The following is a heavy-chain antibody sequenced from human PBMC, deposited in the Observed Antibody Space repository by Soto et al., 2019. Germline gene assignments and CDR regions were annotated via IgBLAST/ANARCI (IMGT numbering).Heavy chain of an antibody. J-gene: IGHJ4*02. CDR1: GFTFSSFA. CDR2: ISGSGGST. CDR3: ARDPPLSVLVVVATDDF. D-gene: IGHD2-21*01. V-gene: IGHV3-23*01. Sequence: GGSLRRSCAASGFTFSSFAMSWVRQAPGKGLDWVSAISGSGGSTYSSDSVKGRFSISRDNDKNLVYLQMDSLRAEDTAVYYCARDPPLSVLVVVATDDFWGQGTLVTVS.